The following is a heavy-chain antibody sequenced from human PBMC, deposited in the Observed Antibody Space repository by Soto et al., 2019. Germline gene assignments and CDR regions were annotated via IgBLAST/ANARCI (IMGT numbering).Heavy chain of an antibody. CDR1: GFTFSSYA. CDR3: SGCSGGACHQNYGMDV. D-gene: IGHD2-15*01. J-gene: IGHJ6*02. Sequence: GGSLRLSCAASGFTFSSYAMSWVRQAPGKGLEWVSAISGSGGSTYYADSVKGRFTISRDNSKNSLFLQMNSLRAEVTAVYYCSGCSGGACHQNYGMDVWGQGTTVTVSS. CDR2: ISGSGGST. V-gene: IGHV3-23*01.